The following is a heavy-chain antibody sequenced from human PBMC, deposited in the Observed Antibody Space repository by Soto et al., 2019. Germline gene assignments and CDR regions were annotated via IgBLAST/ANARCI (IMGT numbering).Heavy chain of an antibody. CDR3: AKGIRGLSS. V-gene: IGHV3-23*01. J-gene: IGHJ5*02. CDR2: ISASSGAT. CDR1: GFTFRSNG. Sequence: EVQLLESGGGLVQPGGSLRLSCAASGFTFRSNGMTWVRQAPGKGLEWVSGISASSGATYYADSLKGRFTISRDDSRNTLYLQMNSLRVEDTAVYSCAKGIRGLSSWGQGTLVTVSS. D-gene: IGHD3-10*01.